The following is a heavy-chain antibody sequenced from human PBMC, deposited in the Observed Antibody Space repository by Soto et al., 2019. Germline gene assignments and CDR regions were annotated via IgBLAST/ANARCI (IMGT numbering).Heavy chain of an antibody. CDR3: AKDRVPDGRWNFDY. J-gene: IGHJ4*02. D-gene: IGHD2-2*01. Sequence: EVQLLESGGGLVQPGGSLRLSCAVSGFTLRTYTMTWVRQAPGKGLEWVSSILGGGTPYYADSMKGRFTISKDVSKSTLFLQINARRAEDTARDYCAKDRVPDGRWNFDYWGQGTLVTVSS. CDR1: GFTLRTYT. CDR2: ILGGGTP. V-gene: IGHV3-23*01.